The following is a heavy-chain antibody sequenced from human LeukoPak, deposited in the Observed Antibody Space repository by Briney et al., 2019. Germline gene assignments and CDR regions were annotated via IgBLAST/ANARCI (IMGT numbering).Heavy chain of an antibody. CDR2: ISSSSSYI. J-gene: IGHJ6*03. CDR1: GFTFSSYS. CDR3: ARDTDAHSSGWPGYMDV. Sequence: GRSLRLSCAASGFTFSSYSMNWVRQAPGKGLEWVSSISSSSSYIYYADSVKGRFTISRDNAKNSLYLQMNSLRAEDTAVYYCARDTDAHSSGWPGYMDVWGKGTTVTVSS. D-gene: IGHD6-19*01. V-gene: IGHV3-21*01.